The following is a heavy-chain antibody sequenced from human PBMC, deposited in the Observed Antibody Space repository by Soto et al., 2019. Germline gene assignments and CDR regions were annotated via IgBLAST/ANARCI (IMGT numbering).Heavy chain of an antibody. CDR2: ISYDGSNK. V-gene: IGHV3-30-3*01. CDR3: ARGKELSYYDILTGQYGDPVFDY. D-gene: IGHD3-9*01. CDR1: GFTFSSYA. J-gene: IGHJ4*02. Sequence: GGSLRLSCAASGFTFSSYAMHWVRQAPGKGLEWVAVISYDGSNKYYADSVKGRFTISRDNSKNTLYLQMNSLRAEDTAVYYCARGKELSYYDILTGQYGDPVFDYWGQGTLVTVSS.